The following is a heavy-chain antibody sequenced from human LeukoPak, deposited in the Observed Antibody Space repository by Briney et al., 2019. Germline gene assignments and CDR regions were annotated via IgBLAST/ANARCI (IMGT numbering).Heavy chain of an antibody. CDR3: ATESSGSLYAFDI. CDR2: VNPNSGDT. V-gene: IGHV1-8*02. Sequence: ASVKVSCKASGYTFTSYNLNWVRQATGQGLEWMGWVNPNSGDTGYAQKFQGRVTITADTSTDTAYMELSSLRSEDTAVCYCATESSGSLYAFDIWGQGTMVTVSS. CDR1: GYTFTSYN. J-gene: IGHJ3*02. D-gene: IGHD1-26*01.